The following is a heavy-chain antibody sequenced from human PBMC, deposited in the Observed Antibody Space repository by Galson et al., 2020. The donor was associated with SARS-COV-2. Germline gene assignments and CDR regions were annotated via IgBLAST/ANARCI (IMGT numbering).Heavy chain of an antibody. Sequence: GGSLRLSCAASGFTFSSYGMHWVRQAPGKGLEWVAVIWYDGSNKYYADSVKGRFTISRDNSKNTLYLQMNSLRAEDTAVYYCAKDLYHSCGFHYYYYMDVWGKGTTVTVSS. CDR2: IWYDGSNK. CDR1: GFTFSSYG. D-gene: IGHD3-22*01. CDR3: AKDLYHSCGFHYYYYMDV. J-gene: IGHJ6*03. V-gene: IGHV3-33*06.